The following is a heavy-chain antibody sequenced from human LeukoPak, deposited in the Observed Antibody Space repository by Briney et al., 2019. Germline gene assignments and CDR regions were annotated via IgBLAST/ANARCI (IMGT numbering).Heavy chain of an antibody. CDR3: AKGGMVQGVKRFQFDY. Sequence: PGGSLRLSCAASGFTFSSYAMSWVRQAPGKGLERVSAISGSGGSTYYADSVKGRFTISRDNSKNTLYLQMNSLRAEDTAVYYCAKGGMVQGVKRFQFDYWGQGTLVTVSS. J-gene: IGHJ4*02. CDR2: ISGSGGST. V-gene: IGHV3-23*01. CDR1: GFTFSSYA. D-gene: IGHD3-10*01.